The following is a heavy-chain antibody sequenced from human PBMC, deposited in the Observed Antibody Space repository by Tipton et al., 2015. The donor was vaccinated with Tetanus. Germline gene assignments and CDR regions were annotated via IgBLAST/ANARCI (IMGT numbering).Heavy chain of an antibody. CDR3: ARGGWYDY. CDR2: INHSGST. Sequence: TLSLTCAVYGGSFSGYYWSWIRQPPGKGLEWIGEINHSGSTNYNPSLKSRVTISVDTSKNQFSLKLSSVTAADTAVYYCARGGWYDYWGQGTLVTVSS. J-gene: IGHJ4*02. CDR1: GGSFSGYY. V-gene: IGHV4-34*01. D-gene: IGHD6-19*01.